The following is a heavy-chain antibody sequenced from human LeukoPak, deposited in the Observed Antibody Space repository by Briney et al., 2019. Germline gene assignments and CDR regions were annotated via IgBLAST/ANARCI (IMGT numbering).Heavy chain of an antibody. D-gene: IGHD3-10*01. J-gene: IGHJ4*02. Sequence: PGRSLRLSCAASGFTFYDYAMHWVRHAPGKGLEWVSGISWNSGSIGYADSVKGRFTISRDNAKNSLYLQMNSLRAEDTALYYCAKVGITMVRGAEFDYWGQGTLVTVSS. V-gene: IGHV3-9*01. CDR2: ISWNSGSI. CDR3: AKVGITMVRGAEFDY. CDR1: GFTFYDYA.